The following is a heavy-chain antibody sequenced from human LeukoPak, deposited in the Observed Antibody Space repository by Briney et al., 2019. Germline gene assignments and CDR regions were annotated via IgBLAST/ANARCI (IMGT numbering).Heavy chain of an antibody. CDR2: INNGGST. Sequence: PSETLSLTCAVYGGSFSGYYWSWIRQPPGKGLEWIGEINNGGSTNYNPSLKSRVTISVDTSKNQFSLKLSSVTAADTAVYYCARGKRYCSSTSCYRSWFDPWGQGTLVTVSS. CDR3: ARGKRYCSSTSCYRSWFDP. V-gene: IGHV4-34*01. D-gene: IGHD2-2*02. J-gene: IGHJ5*02. CDR1: GGSFSGYY.